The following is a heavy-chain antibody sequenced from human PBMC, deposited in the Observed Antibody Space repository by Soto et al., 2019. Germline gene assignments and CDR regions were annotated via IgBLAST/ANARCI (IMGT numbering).Heavy chain of an antibody. CDR3: ARDFYGSGSGMDY. CDR2: IYYSGST. V-gene: IGHV4-59*01. J-gene: IGHJ4*02. CDR1: GGSISGYY. D-gene: IGHD3-10*01. Sequence: QVQLQESGPGLVKTSETLSLTCTVSGGSISGYYWSWIRQPPGKGLEWIGYIYYSGSTNYNPSLKSRVTISVDTSKNQFSLKLSSVTAADTAVYYCARDFYGSGSGMDYWGQGTLVTVSS.